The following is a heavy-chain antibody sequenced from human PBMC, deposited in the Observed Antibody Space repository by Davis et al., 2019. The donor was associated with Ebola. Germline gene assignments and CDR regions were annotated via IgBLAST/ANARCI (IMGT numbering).Heavy chain of an antibody. V-gene: IGHV3-23*01. CDR2: ISGSGGST. D-gene: IGHD6-19*01. J-gene: IGHJ4*02. CDR1: GFTFSSYA. CDR3: AKDAIYIAVAGTDY. Sequence: GESLKISCAASGFTFSSYAMSWVRQAPGKGLEWVSSISGSGGSTYYADSVKGRFTISRDNSKNTLYLQMNSLRAEDTAVYYCAKDAIYIAVAGTDYWGQGTLVTVSS.